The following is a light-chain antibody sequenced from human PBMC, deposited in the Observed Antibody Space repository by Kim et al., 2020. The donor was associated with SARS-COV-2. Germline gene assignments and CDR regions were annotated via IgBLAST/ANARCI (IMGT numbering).Light chain of an antibody. V-gene: IGKV1-27*01. CDR3: QRYNSAPVT. CDR2: LAS. Sequence: DIQLTQSPSSLSASVGDRVTITCRANQDIRNYLAWYQKKPGKAPKLMTYLASTLQSGVPSRFSGSGYGTDFTLTISSLQPEDVATYYCQRYNSAPVTFGPGTKVDIK. CDR1: QDIRNY. J-gene: IGKJ3*01.